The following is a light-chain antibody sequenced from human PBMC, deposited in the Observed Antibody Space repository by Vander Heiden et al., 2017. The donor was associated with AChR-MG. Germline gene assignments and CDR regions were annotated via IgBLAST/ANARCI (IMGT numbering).Light chain of an antibody. V-gene: IGLV3-25*03. Sequence: SYELTQPPSVSVSPGQPARITCSGDALQKQYAYWYQQKPGQAPVLVIYKDSERPSGIPERFSGSSSGTTVTLTISGVQAEDEADYYCQSADSSGTYPVVFGGGTKLTVL. CDR1: ALQKQY. J-gene: IGLJ2*01. CDR3: QSADSSGTYPVV. CDR2: KDS.